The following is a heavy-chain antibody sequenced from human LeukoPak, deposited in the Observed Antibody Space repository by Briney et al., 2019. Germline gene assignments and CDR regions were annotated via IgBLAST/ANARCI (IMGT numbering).Heavy chain of an antibody. J-gene: IGHJ4*02. CDR2: IYYSGST. V-gene: IGHV4-59*01. CDR3: ARVSSSSRFFDY. CDR1: GGSLNRYY. Sequence: SETLSLTCTVSGGSLNRYYWSWIRQPPGKGLEWAGYIYYSGSTNYNPSLKSRLTISVDTSKNQFSLKLSSVTAADTAVYYCARVSSSSRFFDYWGQGILVTVSS. D-gene: IGHD6-13*01.